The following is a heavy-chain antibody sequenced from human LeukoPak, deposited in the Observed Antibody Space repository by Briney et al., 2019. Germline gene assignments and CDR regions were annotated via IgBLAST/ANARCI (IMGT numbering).Heavy chain of an antibody. CDR2: ISGSGSST. CDR3: AKDSNGWYQRGSNYFDY. V-gene: IGHV3-23*01. J-gene: IGHJ4*02. CDR1: GFSFSDYY. Sequence: GGSLRLSCVVSGFSFSDYYMNWVRQAPGKGLEWVPTISGSGSSTYYVDSVKGRFTISRDNSKNTLYLQMNSLRAEDTAEYYCAKDSNGWYQRGSNYFDYWGQGTLVTVSS. D-gene: IGHD6-19*01.